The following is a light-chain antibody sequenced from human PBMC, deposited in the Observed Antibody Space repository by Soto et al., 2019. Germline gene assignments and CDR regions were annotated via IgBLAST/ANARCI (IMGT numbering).Light chain of an antibody. CDR3: FSYAGTSSSYV. J-gene: IGLJ1*01. V-gene: IGLV2-11*01. CDR1: SSDVGAHNY. Sequence: QSALAQPRSVSGSPGQSVTISCTGTSSDVGAHNYVSWYQQHPGKAPKLIIYDVTKWPSGVPDRFSGSKSGNTASLTISGLQADDEADYYCFSYAGTSSSYVFXTGTKVTVL. CDR2: DVT.